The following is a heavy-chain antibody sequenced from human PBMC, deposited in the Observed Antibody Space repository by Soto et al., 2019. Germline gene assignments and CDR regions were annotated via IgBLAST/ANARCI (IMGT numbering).Heavy chain of an antibody. CDR2: IYYSGST. V-gene: IGHV4-59*01. CDR3: ARVNPRYYYYGMDV. Sequence: SETLSLTCAVYGGSFSGYYWSWIRQPPGKGLEWIGYIYYSGSTNYNPSLKSRVTISVDTSKNQFSLKLSSVTAADTAVYYCARVNPRYYYYGMDVWGQGTTVTVSS. J-gene: IGHJ6*02. CDR1: GGSFSGYY.